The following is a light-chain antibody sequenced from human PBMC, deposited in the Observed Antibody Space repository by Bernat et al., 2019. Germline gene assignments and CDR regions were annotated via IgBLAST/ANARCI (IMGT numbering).Light chain of an antibody. CDR1: SSDVGGYNY. V-gene: IGLV2-8*01. Sequence: QSALTQPPSASGPPGQSVTISCTGTSSDVGGYNYVSWYQQHPDKAPKLIISEVSKRPSGVPDRFSGSKSGNTASLPVSGLQAEDEADYYCSSYAGSNNYVFGTGTKVTVL. CDR3: SSYAGSNNYV. CDR2: EVS. J-gene: IGLJ1*01.